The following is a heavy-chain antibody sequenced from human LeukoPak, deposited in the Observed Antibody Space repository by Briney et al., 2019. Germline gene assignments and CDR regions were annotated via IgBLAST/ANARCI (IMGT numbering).Heavy chain of an antibody. V-gene: IGHV3-74*01. CDR1: GFTFSSYW. CDR2: IDRDGSRI. D-gene: IGHD4-23*01. CDR3: VRGNDYGGPHY. J-gene: IGHJ4*02. Sequence: GGSLRLSRAVSGFTFSSYWMHWVRQAPGKGLVWVSRIDRDGSRINYADSVKGRFTISRDNGKNTLFLQMNSLRAEDAAVYYCVRGNDYGGPHYWGQGTLVTVSS.